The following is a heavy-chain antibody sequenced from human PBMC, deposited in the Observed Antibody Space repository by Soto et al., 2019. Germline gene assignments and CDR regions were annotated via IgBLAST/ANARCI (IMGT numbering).Heavy chain of an antibody. J-gene: IGHJ6*02. CDR1: GYTFTSYG. V-gene: IGHV1-18*01. D-gene: IGHD6-6*01. CDR2: ISAYNGNT. Sequence: ASLKVSCKASGYTFTSYGISWVRQAPGQGLEWMGWISAYNGNTNYAQKLQGRVTMTTDTSTSTAYMELRSLRSDDTAVYYCARDLRIAADRYYYYYGMDVWGQGTTVTVSS. CDR3: ARDLRIAADRYYYYYGMDV.